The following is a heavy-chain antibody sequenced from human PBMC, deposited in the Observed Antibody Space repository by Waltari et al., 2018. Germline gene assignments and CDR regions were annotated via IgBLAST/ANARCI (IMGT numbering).Heavy chain of an antibody. D-gene: IGHD1-26*01. Sequence: EVQLVQSGAVAKKHGESLKISCQASGYTFTSYWIGWVRQKPGKGLEWMGIIYPADSDTKYTPSFQGQVTISADKSIRTTSLQWSSLKASDTAIYYCTRGSGSSGGIYWGQGTLVSVSS. CDR2: IYPADSDT. CDR1: GYTFTSYW. CDR3: TRGSGSSGGIY. J-gene: IGHJ4*02. V-gene: IGHV5-51*01.